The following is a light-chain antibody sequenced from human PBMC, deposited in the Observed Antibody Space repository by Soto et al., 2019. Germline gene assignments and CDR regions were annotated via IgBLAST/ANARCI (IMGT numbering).Light chain of an antibody. CDR1: QSVSPSS. Sequence: EIRLTQSPGTLSWSLGERATLSCRASQSVSPSSLAWYQQRPCQSPRLLIYGASSRATGIPDRFSARGSGKDFTLIISRLEPEDFAVYYCQQFAGSFGGGTKVDIK. CDR2: GAS. V-gene: IGKV3-20*01. J-gene: IGKJ4*02. CDR3: QQFAGS.